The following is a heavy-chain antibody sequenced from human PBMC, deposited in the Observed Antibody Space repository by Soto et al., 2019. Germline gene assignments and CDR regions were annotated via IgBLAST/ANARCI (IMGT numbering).Heavy chain of an antibody. CDR1: GLPFRSYS. D-gene: IGHD6-19*01. J-gene: IGHJ4*02. CDR3: AKSPLYRWPAPYFDY. Sequence: GGSLRHSCTAYGLPFRSYSMRLVRQAPGKGLEWVSAISGSGGSTYYADSVKGRFTISRDNSKNTLYLQMNSLRAEDTAVYYCAKSPLYRWPAPYFDYWGQGNLVTVSS. CDR2: ISGSGGST. V-gene: IGHV3-23*01.